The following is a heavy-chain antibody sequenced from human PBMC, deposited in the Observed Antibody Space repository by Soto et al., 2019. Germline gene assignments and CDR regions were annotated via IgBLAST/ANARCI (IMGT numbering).Heavy chain of an antibody. Sequence: GGSLRLSCAASGFTFSDYYMTWIRQAPGKGLEWISYISTRSDYTNYADSVKGRFTISRDNAKSSLYLQMNTLRAEDTAVYYCARDRDISSSWSFDYWGQGILVTVYS. V-gene: IGHV3-11*06. CDR1: GFTFSDYY. J-gene: IGHJ4*02. CDR2: ISTRSDYT. D-gene: IGHD6-13*01. CDR3: ARDRDISSSWSFDY.